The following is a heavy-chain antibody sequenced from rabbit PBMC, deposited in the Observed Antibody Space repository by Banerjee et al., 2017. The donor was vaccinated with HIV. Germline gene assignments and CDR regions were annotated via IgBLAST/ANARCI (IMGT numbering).Heavy chain of an antibody. CDR2: IWTATGST. D-gene: IGHD6-1*01. Sequence: QEQLEESGGDLVKPEGSLTLTCTASGFSFSSGYDMCWVRQAPGKGLEWVGCIWTATGSTYYASWAKGRFTISRSTSLNTVDLKMTSLTVADTATYFCGRDRDGDAGYGSLALWGPGTLVTVS. CDR3: GRDRDGDAGYGSLAL. V-gene: IGHV1S43*01. CDR1: GFSFSSGYD. J-gene: IGHJ4*01.